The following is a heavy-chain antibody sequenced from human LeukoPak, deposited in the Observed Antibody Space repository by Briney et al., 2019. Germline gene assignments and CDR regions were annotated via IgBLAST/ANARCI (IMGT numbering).Heavy chain of an antibody. CDR1: GGSISSYY. D-gene: IGHD3-10*01. V-gene: IGHV4-59*01. CDR3: ARDNYYGSGSYYAAFDI. CDR2: IYYSGST. Sequence: SETLSLTCTVSGGSISSYYWSWIRQPPGKGLEWIGYIYYSGSTNYNPSLKSRVTISVDTSKNQFSLKLSSVTAADTAVYYCARDNYYGSGSYYAAFDIWGQGTMVTVSS. J-gene: IGHJ3*02.